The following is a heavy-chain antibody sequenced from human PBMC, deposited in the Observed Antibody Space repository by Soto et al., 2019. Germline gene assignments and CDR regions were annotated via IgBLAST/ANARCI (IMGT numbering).Heavy chain of an antibody. Sequence: GASVKVSCKASGYTFTSYDINWVRQATGQGLEWMGWMNPNSGNTGYAQKFQGRVTMTRNTSISTAYMELSSLRFEDTAVYYCARSYDFWSGYYPYYYYGMDVWGQGTTVTVSS. CDR1: GYTFTSYD. D-gene: IGHD3-3*01. CDR2: MNPNSGNT. CDR3: ARSYDFWSGYYPYYYYGMDV. V-gene: IGHV1-8*01. J-gene: IGHJ6*02.